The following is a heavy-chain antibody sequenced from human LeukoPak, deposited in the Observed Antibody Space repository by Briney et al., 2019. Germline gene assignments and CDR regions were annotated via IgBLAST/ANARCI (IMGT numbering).Heavy chain of an antibody. CDR3: ARDGSFDI. V-gene: IGHV1-2*02. D-gene: IGHD2-2*03. CDR2: IDSKSGGT. Sequence: EASVKVSCKASGYTFTSYYMRWVRQAPGQGLEWMGWIDSKSGGTNYAQQFQGRVTMTRDTSISTAHMELSRLRSDDTAVYYCARDGSFDIWGQGTMVTVSS. J-gene: IGHJ3*02. CDR1: GYTFTSYY.